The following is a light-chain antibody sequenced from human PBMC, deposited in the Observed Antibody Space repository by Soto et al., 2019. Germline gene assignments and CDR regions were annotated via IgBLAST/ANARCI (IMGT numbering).Light chain of an antibody. Sequence: DIVLTQSPGTLSLSPGERATLSCRASQSVSTSSLAWYQQKPGQAPRLLIYGASSRATGIPDRVSGSGSGADFTLSISRLEPEDFAMYYCQQYGSSPYTFGQGTKLAIK. V-gene: IGKV3-20*01. CDR3: QQYGSSPYT. CDR1: QSVSTSS. J-gene: IGKJ2*01. CDR2: GAS.